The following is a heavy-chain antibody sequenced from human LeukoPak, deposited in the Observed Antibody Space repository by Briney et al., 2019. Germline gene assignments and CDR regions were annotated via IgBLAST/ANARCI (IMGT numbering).Heavy chain of an antibody. CDR3: ALLSYCSSTSCLDI. CDR1: GFTFDDYA. J-gene: IGHJ4*02. Sequence: GGSLRLSCAASGFTFDDYAMHWVRHAPGKGLEWVSGISWNSGSIGYADSVKGRFAISRDNAKNSLYLQMNSLRAEDTALYYCALLSYCSSTSCLDIWGQGTLVTVSS. V-gene: IGHV3-9*01. CDR2: ISWNSGSI. D-gene: IGHD2-2*01.